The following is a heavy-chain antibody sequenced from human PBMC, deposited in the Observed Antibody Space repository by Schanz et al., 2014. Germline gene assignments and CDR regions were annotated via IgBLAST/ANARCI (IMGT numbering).Heavy chain of an antibody. CDR3: ELITLDRGVRNDY. D-gene: IGHD3-10*01. V-gene: IGHV4-34*01. CDR2: INHSGGT. J-gene: IGHJ4*02. CDR1: GGSSSDCY. Sequence: QVQLQQWGAGLLKASETLSLTCAVYGGSSSDCYWSWIRQPPGKGLEWIGEINHSGGTNYNPSLKSRVTMSVDKSKNQFSLILPSVTAADTAVYYCELITLDRGVRNDYWGQGTLVSVSS.